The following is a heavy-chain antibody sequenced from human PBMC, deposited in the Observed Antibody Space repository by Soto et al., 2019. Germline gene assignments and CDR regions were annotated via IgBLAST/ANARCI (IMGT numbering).Heavy chain of an antibody. Sequence: PSETLSLTSAVYGGSFSGYYWSWIRQPPGKGLEWIGEINHSGSTNYNPSLKSRVTISVDTSKNQFTLKLSSVTAADTAVFYCARIPVDTSMIYWLDPWGQGTMVT. D-gene: IGHD5-18*01. CDR3: ARIPVDTSMIYWLDP. CDR1: GGSFSGYY. CDR2: INHSGST. J-gene: IGHJ5*02. V-gene: IGHV4-34*01.